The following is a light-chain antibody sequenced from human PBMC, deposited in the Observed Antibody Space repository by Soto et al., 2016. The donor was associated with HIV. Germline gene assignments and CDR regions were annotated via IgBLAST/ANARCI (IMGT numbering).Light chain of an antibody. V-gene: IGLV3-19*01. J-gene: IGLJ1*01. Sequence: SSELTQDPTVSVALGQTVRITCQGDSLRPYYATWYQQKPGQAPVLVLHGLDNRPSGIPDRFSGSSSGNTAFLTITGAQAEDEADYYCNSRDSRDNRGYLFGSGTKVVVL. CDR1: SLRPYY. CDR2: GLD. CDR3: NSRDSRDNRGYL.